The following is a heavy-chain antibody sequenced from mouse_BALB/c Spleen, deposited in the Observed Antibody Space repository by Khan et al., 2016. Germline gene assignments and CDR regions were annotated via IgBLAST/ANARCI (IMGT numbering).Heavy chain of an antibody. CDR2: ISYSGST. D-gene: IGHD4-1*01. CDR1: GASITSGY. Sequence: EVQLQESGPSLVKPSQTLSLTCSVTGASITSGYWNWHRKFPGNKLEYMGYISYSGSTYYNPSLKRRISITRDTSKNQYYLQWNSVTTEDTATYYCARYWDWYFDVGGAWTTVTVSS. V-gene: IGHV3-8*02. CDR3: ARYWDWYFDV. J-gene: IGHJ1*01.